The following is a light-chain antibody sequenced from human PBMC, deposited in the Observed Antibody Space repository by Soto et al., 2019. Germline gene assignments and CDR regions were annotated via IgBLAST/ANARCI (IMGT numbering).Light chain of an antibody. CDR3: QQYGTSPLT. CDR2: DAS. Sequence: EIVLTQSPGTLSLSPGDSATLSCRASQSVSRNYLAWYQQKPGQAPRLLIFDASSRATGIPDRFSGSGSETDFTLTISRLDAEDFAVYHCQQYGTSPLTFGGGTKLEIK. J-gene: IGKJ4*01. V-gene: IGKV3-20*01. CDR1: QSVSRNY.